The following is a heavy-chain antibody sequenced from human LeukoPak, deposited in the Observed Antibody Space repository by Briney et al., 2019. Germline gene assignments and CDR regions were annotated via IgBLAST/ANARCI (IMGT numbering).Heavy chain of an antibody. CDR3: ASPQRFGQLFFYY. V-gene: IGHV3-72*01. CDR2: TKSKDHTYTT. D-gene: IGHD3-10*01. Sequence: GGSLRLSCAASGFTFSDHYMDWVRQAPGKGLELVGRTKSKDHTYTTENATSVKGRFTISRDESRISLYLQMNSLKTEDTAVYYCASPQRFGQLFFYYWGQGTLVTVSS. CDR1: GFTFSDHY. J-gene: IGHJ4*02.